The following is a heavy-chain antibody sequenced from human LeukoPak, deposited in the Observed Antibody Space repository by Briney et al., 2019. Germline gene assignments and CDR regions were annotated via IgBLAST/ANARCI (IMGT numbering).Heavy chain of an antibody. CDR1: GGSIISSDYF. Sequence: KASETLSLTCTVSGGSIISSDYFWGWIRQPPGKGLEWVGSLHYNGDTYYNPPVKGRVTISADTSKNQFSLKLSSVTAADAAVYYCARQLYDILTGPFDSWGQGTLVAVSS. CDR2: LHYNGDT. CDR3: ARQLYDILTGPFDS. J-gene: IGHJ4*02. D-gene: IGHD3-9*01. V-gene: IGHV4-39*01.